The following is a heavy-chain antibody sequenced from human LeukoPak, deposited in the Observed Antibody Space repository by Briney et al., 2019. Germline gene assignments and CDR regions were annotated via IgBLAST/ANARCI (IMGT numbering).Heavy chain of an antibody. D-gene: IGHD1-1*01. CDR2: IYISGST. CDR3: ARQLAQYYGMDV. CDR1: GGSFSNYY. J-gene: IGHJ6*02. V-gene: IGHV4-4*07. Sequence: SETLSLTCRVSGGSFSNYYWSWIRQPPGKGLEWIGRIYISGSTNYNPSLKSRVTMSVDTSNNQFPLKLTSVTAADRAGYYCARQLAQYYGMDVWGQGTTVTVSS.